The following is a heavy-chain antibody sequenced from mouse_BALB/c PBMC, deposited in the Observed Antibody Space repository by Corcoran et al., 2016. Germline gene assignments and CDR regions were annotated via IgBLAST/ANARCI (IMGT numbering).Heavy chain of an antibody. D-gene: IGHD4-1*01. CDR2: IDPANGKT. CDR1: GFNIRDTS. V-gene: IGHV14-3*02. CDR3: ANWDWYFDV. J-gene: IGHJ1*01. Sequence: EDQLQQSGAELVKPGSSDKLSCTASGFNIRDTSMHWVKQRPEQGLEWIGRIDPANGKTKYDTKFQGKATITADTSSNTAYLQLSSLTSEDTAVYYCANWDWYFDVWGAGTTVTVSS.